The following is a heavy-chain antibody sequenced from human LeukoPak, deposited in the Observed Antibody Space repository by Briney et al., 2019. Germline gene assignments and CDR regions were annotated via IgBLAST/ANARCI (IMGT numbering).Heavy chain of an antibody. CDR2: IIPILGIA. J-gene: IGHJ4*02. CDR3: AKDGAPEIGSGWYYFDY. CDR1: GGTFSSYA. D-gene: IGHD6-19*01. Sequence: ASVKVSCKASGGTFSSYAISWVRQAPGQGLEWMGRIIPILGIANYAQKFQGRVTITADKSTSTAYMELSSLKSEDTAVYYCAKDGAPEIGSGWYYFDYWGQGTLVTVSS. V-gene: IGHV1-69*04.